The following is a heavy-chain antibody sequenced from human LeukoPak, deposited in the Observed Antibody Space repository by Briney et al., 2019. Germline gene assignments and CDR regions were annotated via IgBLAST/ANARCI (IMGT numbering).Heavy chain of an antibody. J-gene: IGHJ4*02. D-gene: IGHD4-17*01. V-gene: IGHV3-30-3*01. CDR1: GFTFSSYA. Sequence: GGSLRLSCAASGFTFSSYAMHWVRQAPGKGLEWVAVISYDGSNKYYADSVKGRFTISRDNSKNTLYLQMNSLRAEDTAVYYCARVGMTTVTHGGYFDYWGQGTLVTVSS. CDR3: ARVGMTTVTHGGYFDY. CDR2: ISYDGSNK.